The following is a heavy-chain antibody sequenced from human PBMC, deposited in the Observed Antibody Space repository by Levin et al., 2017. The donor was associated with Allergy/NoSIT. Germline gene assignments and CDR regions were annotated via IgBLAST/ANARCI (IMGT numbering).Heavy chain of an antibody. Sequence: GGSLRLSCAASGFTFSASAMHWVRQASGKGLEWVGRVRSSANTFATAYAASVEGRFIISRDDSKNTAYLQMNSLKIDDTAVYYCARNLRGNSAYDAFDVWGHGTKVTFSS. CDR2: VRSSANTFAT. CDR3: ARNLRGNSAYDAFDV. CDR1: GFTFSASA. D-gene: IGHD5-12*01. V-gene: IGHV3-73*01. J-gene: IGHJ3*01.